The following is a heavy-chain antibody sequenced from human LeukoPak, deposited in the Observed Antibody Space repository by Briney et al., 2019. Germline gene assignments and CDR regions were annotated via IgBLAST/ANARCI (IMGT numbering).Heavy chain of an antibody. D-gene: IGHD6-13*01. CDR1: GGTFSSYA. V-gene: IGHV1-8*02. CDR3: ARGLAAAGFDY. J-gene: IGHJ4*02. CDR2: MNPNSGNT. Sequence: ASVKVSCKASGGTFSSYAISWVRQATGQGLEWMGWMNPNSGNTGYAQKFQGRVTMTRNTSISTAYMELSSLRSEDTAVYYCARGLAAAGFDYWGQGTLVTVSS.